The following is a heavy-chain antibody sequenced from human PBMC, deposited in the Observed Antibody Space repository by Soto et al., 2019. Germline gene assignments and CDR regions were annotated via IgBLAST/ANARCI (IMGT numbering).Heavy chain of an antibody. V-gene: IGHV3-21*01. D-gene: IGHD5-18*01. CDR2: ISSSSSYI. J-gene: IGHJ6*03. CDR1: GFTFSSYS. Sequence: EVQLVESGGGLVKPGGSLRLSCAASGFTFSSYSMNWVRQAPGKGLEWVSSISSSSSYIYYADSVKGRFTISRDNAKNSLYLQMNSLRAEDTAVYYCASVSHGGYSYGTDSYYYYMDGWGKGTTVTVSS. CDR3: ASVSHGGYSYGTDSYYYYMDG.